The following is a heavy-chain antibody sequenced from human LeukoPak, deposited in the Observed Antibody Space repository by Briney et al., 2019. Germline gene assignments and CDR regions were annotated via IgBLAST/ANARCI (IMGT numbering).Heavy chain of an antibody. CDR1: GSSISSDYY. J-gene: IGHJ3*02. Sequence: PSETLSLTCTVSGSSISSDYYWGWIRQPPGKGLDWIGNIYHSGSTHYNPSLQGRVTISLHKSKNQFSLKLSSVTAADTAVYYCARSDWYLRGDAFDIWGQGTMVTVSS. V-gene: IGHV4-38-2*02. CDR3: ARSDWYLRGDAFDI. D-gene: IGHD3-9*01. CDR2: IYHSGST.